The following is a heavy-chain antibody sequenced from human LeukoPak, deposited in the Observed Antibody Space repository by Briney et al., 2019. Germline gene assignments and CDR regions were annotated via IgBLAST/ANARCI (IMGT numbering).Heavy chain of an antibody. J-gene: IGHJ6*02. V-gene: IGHV3-21*01. CDR1: GFTFSSYS. CDR2: ITSSGSYI. Sequence: GGSLRLSCAASGFTFSSYSMNWVRQAPGKGLEWVSSITSSGSYIYYTDSVKGRFTISRDNAKNSLYLQMNGLRAEDTAVYYCARDASPLPPPTTRSGMDVWGQGTTVTVSS. CDR3: ARDASPLPPPTTRSGMDV. D-gene: IGHD2-2*01.